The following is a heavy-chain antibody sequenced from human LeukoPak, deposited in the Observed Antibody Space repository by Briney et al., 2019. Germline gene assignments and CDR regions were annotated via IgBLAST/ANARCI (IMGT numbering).Heavy chain of an antibody. J-gene: IGHJ4*02. CDR1: GGSISSYY. CDR2: IYTSGST. D-gene: IGHD2-2*01. Sequence: PSETLSLTCTVSGGSISSYYWSWIRQPAGKGLEWIGRIYTSGSTNYNPSLKSRVTMSVDTSKNQFSLKLSSVTAADTAVCYCARGVRYCSSTSCPYVYYFDYWGQGTLVTVSS. CDR3: ARGVRYCSSTSCPYVYYFDY. V-gene: IGHV4-4*07.